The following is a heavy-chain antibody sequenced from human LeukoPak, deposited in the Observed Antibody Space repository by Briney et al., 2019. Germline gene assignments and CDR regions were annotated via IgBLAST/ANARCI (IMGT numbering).Heavy chain of an antibody. CDR2: INHSGST. CDR3: ATGRYAYAY. D-gene: IGHD3-16*01. CDR1: GGSISSSNYY. V-gene: IGHV4-39*07. Sequence: SETLSLTCTVSGGSISSSNYYWSWIRQPPGKGLEWIGEINHSGSTNYNPSLKSRVTISVDTSKNQFSLKLSSVTAADTAVYYCATGRYAYAYWGQGTLVTVSS. J-gene: IGHJ4*02.